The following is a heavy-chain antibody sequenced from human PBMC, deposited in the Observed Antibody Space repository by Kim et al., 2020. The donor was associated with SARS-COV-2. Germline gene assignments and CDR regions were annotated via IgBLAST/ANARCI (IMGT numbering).Heavy chain of an antibody. J-gene: IGHJ4*02. CDR2: T. V-gene: IGHV4-34*01. D-gene: IGHD6-19*01. CDR3: ARVSSSGWFDC. Sequence: THYNPALKSRVTISVDTSKNQFSLKLSAVTAAGTAVYYCARVSSSGWFDCWGQGTLVTVSS.